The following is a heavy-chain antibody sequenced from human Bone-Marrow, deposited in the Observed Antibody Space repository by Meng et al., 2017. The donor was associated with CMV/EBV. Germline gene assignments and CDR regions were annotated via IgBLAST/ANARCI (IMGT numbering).Heavy chain of an antibody. Sequence: SETLSLTCAVYGGSFSGYYWSWIRQPPGKGLEWIGEINHSGSTNYNPSLKSRVTISVDTSKNQFSLKLSSVTAADTAVYYCARGGGRSRSGSYSVDYWGQGTLVTVYS. CDR3: ARGGGRSRSGSYSVDY. CDR1: GGSFSGYY. V-gene: IGHV4-34*01. D-gene: IGHD1-26*01. J-gene: IGHJ4*02. CDR2: INHSGST.